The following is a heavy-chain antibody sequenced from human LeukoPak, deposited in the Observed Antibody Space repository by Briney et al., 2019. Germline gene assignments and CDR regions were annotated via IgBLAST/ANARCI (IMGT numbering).Heavy chain of an antibody. CDR2: IYSGGST. CDR1: GFTVSSNY. CDR3: ARAPMSVVVPALYYGMDV. D-gene: IGHD2-2*01. J-gene: IGHJ6*02. Sequence: PGGSLRLSCAASGFTVSSNYMTWVRQAPGKGLEWVSIIYSGGSTYYADSVKGRFTISRDNSKNTLYLQMNSLRAEDTAVYYCARAPMSVVVPALYYGMDVWGQGTTVTVSS. V-gene: IGHV3-53*01.